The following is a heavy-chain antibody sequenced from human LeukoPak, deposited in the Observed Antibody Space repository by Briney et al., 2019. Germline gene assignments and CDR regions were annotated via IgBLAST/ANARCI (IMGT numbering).Heavy chain of an antibody. CDR2: ISYDGSNK. D-gene: IGHD4-17*01. Sequence: GGSLRLSCAASGFTFSSYAMHWVRQAPGEGVEWVAVISYDGSNKYYADSVKGRFTISRDNSKNTLYLQMNSLRAEDTAVYYCARTGRGYGDYDYYGLDVWGQGTTVTVSS. CDR1: GFTFSSYA. J-gene: IGHJ6*02. CDR3: ARTGRGYGDYDYYGLDV. V-gene: IGHV3-30-3*01.